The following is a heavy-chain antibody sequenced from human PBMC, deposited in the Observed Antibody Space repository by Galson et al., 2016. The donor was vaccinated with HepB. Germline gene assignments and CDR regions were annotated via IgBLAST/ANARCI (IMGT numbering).Heavy chain of an antibody. CDR1: GFTFTNYW. V-gene: IGHV3-7*05. D-gene: IGHD5/OR15-5a*01. J-gene: IGHJ4*02. CDR3: ARTGLGDFDY. CDR2: LNPDGDEK. Sequence: SLRLSCAASGFTFTNYWMTWVRQAPGKGLEWVANLNPDGDEKSYASSVKGRFTISRDNAENSLSLQMNGLKPEDTAVYYCARTGLGDFDYWGRGTLVTVSS.